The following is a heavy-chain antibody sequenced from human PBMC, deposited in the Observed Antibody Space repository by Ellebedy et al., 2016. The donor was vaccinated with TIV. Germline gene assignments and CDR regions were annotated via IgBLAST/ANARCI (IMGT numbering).Heavy chain of an antibody. CDR2: IRSKAYGVTT. D-gene: IGHD3-10*01. Sequence: GESLKISCAASGFTFSNAWMSWVRQAPGKGLEWVGFIRSKAYGVTTEYAASVKGRFTISRDDSKRIAYLQMSSLKTEDTAVYYCTRPYGSGRSYYYYGMDVWGQGTTVTVSS. V-gene: IGHV3-49*04. CDR3: TRPYGSGRSYYYYGMDV. CDR1: GFTFSNAW. J-gene: IGHJ6*02.